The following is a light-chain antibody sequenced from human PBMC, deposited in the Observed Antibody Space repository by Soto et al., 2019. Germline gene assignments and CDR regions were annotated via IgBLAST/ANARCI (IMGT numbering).Light chain of an antibody. J-gene: IGLJ2*01. Sequence: QSVLTQPPSASETPGQRVTISCSGSSSNIGSRTVNWYQQLPGTAPKLLIYGNNQRPSGVPDRFSGSKSGASASLAISGLQSEDEADYYCAAWDDSLNVVFGGGTKLTVL. CDR3: AAWDDSLNVV. V-gene: IGLV1-44*01. CDR2: GNN. CDR1: SSNIGSRT.